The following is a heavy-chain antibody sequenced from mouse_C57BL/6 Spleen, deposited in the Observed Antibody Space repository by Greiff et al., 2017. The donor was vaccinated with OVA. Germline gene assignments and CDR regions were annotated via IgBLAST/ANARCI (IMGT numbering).Heavy chain of an antibody. J-gene: IGHJ2*01. CDR1: GFTFSDYG. Sequence: EVNVVESGGGLVKPGGSLKLSCAASGFTFSDYGMHWVRQAPEQGLEWVAYISSGSSTIYYADTVKGRFTISRDNAKNTLCLQMTSLRSEDTAMYYCARGLKDYWGQGTTLTVSS. CDR2: ISSGSSTI. D-gene: IGHD1-3*01. V-gene: IGHV5-17*01. CDR3: ARGLKDY.